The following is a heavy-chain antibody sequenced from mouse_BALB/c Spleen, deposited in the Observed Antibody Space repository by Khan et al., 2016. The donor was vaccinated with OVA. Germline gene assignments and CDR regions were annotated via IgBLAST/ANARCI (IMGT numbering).Heavy chain of an antibody. D-gene: IGHD2-13*01. Sequence: VQLQQSGPELMKPGASVKISCTASGYSFTNYYIHWVKQSHGQSLEWIGYIDPFNGGTNYNQKFKGTATLTVYKSSRTAYMHLSRLTSEDSAVFYCTRLGTTGLFAYWGQGTLVTVSA. CDR1: GYSFTNYY. CDR3: TRLGTTGLFAY. V-gene: IGHV1S135*01. J-gene: IGHJ3*01. CDR2: IDPFNGGT.